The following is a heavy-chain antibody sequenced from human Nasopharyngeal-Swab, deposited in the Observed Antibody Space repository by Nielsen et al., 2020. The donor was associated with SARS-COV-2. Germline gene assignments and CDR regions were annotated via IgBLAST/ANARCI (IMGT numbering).Heavy chain of an antibody. CDR3: ARTDTAMVDAFDI. CDR2: ISSSGSTI. V-gene: IGHV3-48*03. J-gene: IGHJ3*02. Sequence: VRQMPGKGLEWVSYISSSGSTIYYADSVKGRFTISRDNAKNSLYLQMNSLRAEDTAVYYCARTDTAMVDAFDIWGQGTMVTVSS. D-gene: IGHD5-18*01.